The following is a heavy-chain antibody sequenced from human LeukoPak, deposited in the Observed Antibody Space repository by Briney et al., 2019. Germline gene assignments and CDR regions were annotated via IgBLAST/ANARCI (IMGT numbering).Heavy chain of an antibody. J-gene: IGHJ6*03. CDR3: ARLSQYQLLFYYFYYYMDV. CDR2: IYTNGST. V-gene: IGHV4-4*09. Sequence: PSETLSLTCTVSGDSISSFHWTWIRQSPRKGLEWIGYIYTNGSTNYNPSLKSRVTLSVDAPKNQFSLKLISVTAADTAVYYCARLSQYQLLFYYFYYYMDVWGKGTTVIVSS. D-gene: IGHD2-2*01. CDR1: GDSISSFH.